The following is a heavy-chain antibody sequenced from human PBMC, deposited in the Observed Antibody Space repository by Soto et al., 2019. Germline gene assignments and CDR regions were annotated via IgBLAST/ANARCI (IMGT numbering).Heavy chain of an antibody. D-gene: IGHD3-9*01. CDR1: GGSFGGYY. V-gene: IGHV4-34*01. Sequence: LSLTCAVYGGSFGGYYWSWIRQPPGKGLEWIGEINHSGSTNYNPSLKSRVTISVDTSKNQFSLKLSSVTAADTAVYYCARALLRYFDWSPSSWFDPWGQGTLVTVSS. J-gene: IGHJ5*02. CDR2: INHSGST. CDR3: ARALLRYFDWSPSSWFDP.